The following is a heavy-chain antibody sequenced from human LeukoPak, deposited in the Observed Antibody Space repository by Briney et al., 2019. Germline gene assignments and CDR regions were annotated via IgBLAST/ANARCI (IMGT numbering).Heavy chain of an antibody. CDR2: INPNSGGT. V-gene: IGHV1/OR15-1*01. D-gene: IGHD3-22*01. J-gene: IGHJ4*02. CDR1: GYIFTDYY. CDR3: ARVGYYYDSSGYFKD. Sequence: ASVKVSCKASGYIFTDYYMHWVRQAPGQELGWMGRINPNSGGTNYAQKFQGRVTMTRDTSISTAYTELSSLRSEDTATYYCARVGYYYDSSGYFKDWGQGTLVTVSS.